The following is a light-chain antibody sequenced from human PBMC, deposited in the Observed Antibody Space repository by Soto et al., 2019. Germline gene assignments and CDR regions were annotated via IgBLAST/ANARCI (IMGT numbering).Light chain of an antibody. CDR3: AAWDDSLNEGV. Sequence: QSVLTQPASVSGSPGQSITISCTGTSSDVGGYKYVSWYQQQSGKAPKLMIYEVSNRPSGVSNRFSGSKSGTSASLAISGLQSEDEADYYCAAWDDSLNEGVFGGGTKLTVL. J-gene: IGLJ2*01. V-gene: IGLV2-14*01. CDR2: EVS. CDR1: SSDVGGYKY.